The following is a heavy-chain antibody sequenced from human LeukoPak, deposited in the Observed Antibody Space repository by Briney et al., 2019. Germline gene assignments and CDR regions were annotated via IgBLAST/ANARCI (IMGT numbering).Heavy chain of an antibody. D-gene: IGHD3-22*01. Sequence: ASVKVSCKASGYTFTGYYMHWVRQAPGQGLEWMGWINPNSGGTNYAQKFQGRVTMTRDTSISTAYMELSRLRSDDTAVYYCARGSRHYYDSSGYNNWFDPWGQGTLVTVSS. CDR1: GYTFTGYY. CDR2: INPNSGGT. J-gene: IGHJ5*02. V-gene: IGHV1-2*02. CDR3: ARGSRHYYDSSGYNNWFDP.